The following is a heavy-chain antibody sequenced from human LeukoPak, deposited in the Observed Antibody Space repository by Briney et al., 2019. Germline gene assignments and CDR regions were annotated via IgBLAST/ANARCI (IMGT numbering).Heavy chain of an antibody. Sequence: SETLSLTCTVSGGSISSYYWSWIRQPPGKGLEWIGYIFYSGSTHYSPSLKSRVTISVDTSTNQFSLKLSPVTAADTAVYYCARDRGGYCGGDCYSVFDYWGQGTLVTVSS. D-gene: IGHD2-21*02. V-gene: IGHV4-59*01. CDR2: IFYSGST. J-gene: IGHJ4*02. CDR3: ARDRGGYCGGDCYSVFDY. CDR1: GGSISSYY.